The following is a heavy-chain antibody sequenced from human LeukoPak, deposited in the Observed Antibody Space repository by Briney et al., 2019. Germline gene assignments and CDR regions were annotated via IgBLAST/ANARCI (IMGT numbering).Heavy chain of an antibody. D-gene: IGHD1-26*01. CDR2: IFSADRT. CDR3: ARVGNYYDFDY. Sequence: PGGSLRLSCAASGFTASNNYMSWLRQPPGKGLEWVSIIFSADRTYFADSVKGRFSISRDNSKNTLYLQMNSLRAEDTAVYYCARVGNYYDFDYWGQGTLVTASS. CDR1: GFTASNNY. J-gene: IGHJ4*02. V-gene: IGHV3-53*01.